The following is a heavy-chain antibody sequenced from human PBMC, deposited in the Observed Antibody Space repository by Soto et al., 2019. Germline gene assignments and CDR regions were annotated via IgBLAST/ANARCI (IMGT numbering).Heavy chain of an antibody. D-gene: IGHD2-2*01. CDR1: GLRFSSYV. CDR2: ISFVVNSK. CDR3: ARDTVPSLTPYQGFYYYGMDV. V-gene: IGHV3-30*09. J-gene: IGHJ6*02. Sequence: EGSLRLPCTAGGLRFSSYVMDGLCRAPGKGLEWGEIISFVVNSKYYAAWFKGRIVISRDNSNASLYLQIDPLRPDDTAIYYCARDTVPSLTPYQGFYYYGMDVWGQGTTVTVSS.